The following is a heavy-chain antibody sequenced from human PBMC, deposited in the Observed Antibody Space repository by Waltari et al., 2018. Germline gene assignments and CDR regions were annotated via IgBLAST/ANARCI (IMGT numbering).Heavy chain of an antibody. J-gene: IGHJ3*02. CDR3: ARSSSWYRDAFDI. CDR1: GGSFSGYY. V-gene: IGHV4-34*01. D-gene: IGHD6-13*01. Sequence: QVQLQQWGAGLLKPSETLSLTCAVYGGSFSGYYWSWIRQPPGKGLEWIGEINQRGSTNSNPSLKSRVTISVDTSKNQFSLKLSSVTAADTAVYYCARSSSWYRDAFDIWGQGTMVTVSS. CDR2: INQRGST.